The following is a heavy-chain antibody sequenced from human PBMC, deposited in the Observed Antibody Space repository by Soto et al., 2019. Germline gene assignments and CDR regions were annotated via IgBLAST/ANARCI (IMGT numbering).Heavy chain of an antibody. J-gene: IGHJ4*02. CDR3: AREGGRYCTGGSCQVDY. D-gene: IGHD2-15*01. CDR1: GGSISSSSYY. Sequence: PSETLSLTCTVSGGSISSSSYYWGWIRQPPGKGLEWIGSIYYSGNTYYTPSLKSRVTISLDTSKNQFSLKLSSVTAADTAVYYCAREGGRYCTGGSCQVDYWGQGTLVTVS. CDR2: IYYSGNT. V-gene: IGHV4-39*02.